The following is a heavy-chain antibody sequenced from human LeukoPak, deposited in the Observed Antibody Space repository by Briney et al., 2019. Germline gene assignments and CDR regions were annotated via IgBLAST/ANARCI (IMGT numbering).Heavy chain of an antibody. CDR3: AGGAFWSGYFYFDY. CDR1: GGSISSGGYP. CDR2: IYYSGST. J-gene: IGHJ4*02. D-gene: IGHD3-3*01. Sequence: SQTLSLTCAVSGGSISSGGYPWSWLPQPPGKGLEGIGYIYYSGSTSYNTSLMSRVTISVDRSKNQFSLKLSCVTAAATAVFYCAGGAFWSGYFYFDYWGQGTLVTVSS. V-gene: IGHV4-30-2*01.